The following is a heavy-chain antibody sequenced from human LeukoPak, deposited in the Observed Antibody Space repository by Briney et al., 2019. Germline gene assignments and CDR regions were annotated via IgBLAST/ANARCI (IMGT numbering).Heavy chain of an antibody. CDR2: INPSGGST. J-gene: IGHJ4*02. CDR3: ARGPSIAVAGLYYFDY. Sequence: ASVKVSCKASGYTFTSYYMHWVRQAPGQGLEWMGIINPSGGSTSYAQKFQGRVTMTRDTSTSTVYMELSSLRSEDTAVYYCARGPSIAVAGLYYFDYWGQGTLVTVSS. V-gene: IGHV1-46*01. D-gene: IGHD6-19*01. CDR1: GYTFTSYY.